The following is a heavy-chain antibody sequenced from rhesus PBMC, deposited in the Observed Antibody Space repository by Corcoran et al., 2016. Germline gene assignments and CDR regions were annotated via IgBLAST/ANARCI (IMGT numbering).Heavy chain of an antibody. J-gene: IGHJ2*01. Sequence: QLQLQESGPGLVKPSETLSVTCAVSGGSISSSYWSWIRQAPGKGLEWIGFIYGTGGSTNYNPSLKSRVTLSVDTSKNQLSLKLSSVTAADTAVYYCARMNTVYWYFDLWGPGTPITISS. CDR3: ARMNTVYWYFDL. D-gene: IGHD4-23*01. CDR1: GGSISSSY. CDR2: IYGTGGST. V-gene: IGHV4-169*01.